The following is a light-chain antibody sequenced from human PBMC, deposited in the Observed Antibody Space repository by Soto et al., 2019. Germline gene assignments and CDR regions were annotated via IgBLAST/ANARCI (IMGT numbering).Light chain of an antibody. V-gene: IGLV2-18*02. J-gene: IGLJ1*01. CDR2: EVS. Sequence: QSVLTQPPSVSGSPGQSVTISCSGTSSDVGSYNRVSWYQQAPGTAPKVMIYEVSNRPSGVPDRFSGSKSGNTASLTISGLQAEDEADYYCYSFTSSNTYVFGTGTQLTVL. CDR3: YSFTSSNTYV. CDR1: SSDVGSYNR.